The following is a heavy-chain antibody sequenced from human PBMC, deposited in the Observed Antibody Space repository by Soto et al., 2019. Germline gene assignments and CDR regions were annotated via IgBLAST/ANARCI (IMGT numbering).Heavy chain of an antibody. Sequence: EMQLVESGGGSVQPGRSLRLSCTASGFNFEEYAMHWVRQAPGKGLEWVSSISWNSDSTGYGDSVKGRFTIARDNAKNSLYLQMNSLRGEDTALYYCAKETPWGAGNKFGYFGMDVWGQGTTVTVSS. V-gene: IGHV3-9*01. CDR2: ISWNSDST. CDR1: GFNFEEYA. J-gene: IGHJ6*02. D-gene: IGHD3-10*01. CDR3: AKETPWGAGNKFGYFGMDV.